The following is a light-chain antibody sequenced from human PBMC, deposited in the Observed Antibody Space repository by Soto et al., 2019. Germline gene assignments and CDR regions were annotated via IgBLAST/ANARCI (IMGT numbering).Light chain of an antibody. Sequence: DIQMTQSPSSLSASVGDTGTITCRASQSIGKHLNWYQQKPGKAPKFLIYSVSSLQSGVPSRFSGSGSGTDFTLTINSLQPEDFATYYCQQGYSSAITFGQGTRLEIK. CDR1: QSIGKH. CDR3: QQGYSSAIT. V-gene: IGKV1-39*01. CDR2: SVS. J-gene: IGKJ5*01.